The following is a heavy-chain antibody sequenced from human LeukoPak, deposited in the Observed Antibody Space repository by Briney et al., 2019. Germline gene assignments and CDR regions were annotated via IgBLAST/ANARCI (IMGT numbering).Heavy chain of an antibody. Sequence: GGSLRLSCAASGFTFSDYYMSWIRQAPGKGLEWVSYISSSGSTIYYADSVKGRFTISRDNAKNSLYLQMDSLRAEDTAVYYCATLKLSSSWYFDYWGQGTLVTVSS. CDR2: ISSSGSTI. CDR1: GFTFSDYY. V-gene: IGHV3-11*01. J-gene: IGHJ4*02. D-gene: IGHD6-13*01. CDR3: ATLKLSSSWYFDY.